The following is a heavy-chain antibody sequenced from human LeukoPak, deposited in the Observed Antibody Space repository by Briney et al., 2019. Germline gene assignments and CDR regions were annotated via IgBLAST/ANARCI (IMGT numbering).Heavy chain of an antibody. J-gene: IGHJ4*02. CDR2: IYYSGST. V-gene: IGHV4-59*01. Sequence: SETLSLTCTVSGGSISNYYWSWIRQPPGKGLEYIGYIYYSGSTDYNPSLKSRVTISVDTSKNQFSLKLSSVSAADTAVYYCARHYYATSGYYIFDSWGQGTLVTVSS. D-gene: IGHD3-22*01. CDR1: GGSISNYY. CDR3: ARHYYATSGYYIFDS.